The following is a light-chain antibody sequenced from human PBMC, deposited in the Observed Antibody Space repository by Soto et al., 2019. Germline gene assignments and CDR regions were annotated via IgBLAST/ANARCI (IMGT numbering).Light chain of an antibody. Sequence: QSVLTQPTSVSGSPGQSITISCTGTSSDVGSYNLVSWYQQHPGKAPKLMIYEVSKRPSGVSNRFSGPKSGTTASLTISGLQAEDEADYYCCSYAGSRTYVFGTGTKVTGL. CDR1: SSDVGSYNL. CDR2: EVS. CDR3: CSYAGSRTYV. V-gene: IGLV2-23*02. J-gene: IGLJ1*01.